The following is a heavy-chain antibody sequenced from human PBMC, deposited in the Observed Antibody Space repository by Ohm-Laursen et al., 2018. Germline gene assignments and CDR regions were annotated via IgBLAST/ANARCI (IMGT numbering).Heavy chain of an antibody. CDR2: LSSSDIST. V-gene: IGHV3-23*01. D-gene: IGHD3-22*01. CDR3: AKGLSYYDSSGYDY. CDR1: GLTFNNYA. J-gene: IGHJ4*02. Sequence: SLRLSCAASGLTFNNYAMSWVRQAPGKGLEWVSTLSSSDISTYYADSVKGRFTISRDNSKNTLYLQMNSLRAEDTAVYYCAKGLSYYDSSGYDYWGQGTLVTVSS.